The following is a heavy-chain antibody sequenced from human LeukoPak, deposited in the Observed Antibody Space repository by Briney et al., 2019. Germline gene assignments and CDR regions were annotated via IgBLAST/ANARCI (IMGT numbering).Heavy chain of an antibody. V-gene: IGHV3-15*01. CDR3: TTDPYSGSYNYYYGMDV. CDR2: IKRKSDGETT. J-gene: IGHJ6*02. CDR1: GFTFSNAW. Sequence: GGSLRLSCAASGFTFSNAWMSWVRQAPGKGLEWVGRIKRKSDGETTDYAAPVKGRFTISRDDPKNTLHLRMNSLKTEDTAVYYCTTDPYSGSYNYYYGMDVWGQGTTVTVSS. D-gene: IGHD1-26*01.